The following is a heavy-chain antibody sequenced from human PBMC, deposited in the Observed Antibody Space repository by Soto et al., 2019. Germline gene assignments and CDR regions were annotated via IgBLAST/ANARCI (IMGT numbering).Heavy chain of an antibody. J-gene: IGHJ4*02. D-gene: IGHD2-21*01. CDR3: VQLHRGNCGDY. Sequence: QITLKESGPTLVKPTQTLTLTCTFSGFSLSTSGVGVGWIRQPPGKALEWLALIYLDDDKHYSPTLKSRLTIHKHPSKSQVVLTMTNMAPVHTATYFGVQLHRGNCGDYWGQGTLVTVSS. V-gene: IGHV2-5*02. CDR2: IYLDDDK. CDR1: GFSLSTSGVG.